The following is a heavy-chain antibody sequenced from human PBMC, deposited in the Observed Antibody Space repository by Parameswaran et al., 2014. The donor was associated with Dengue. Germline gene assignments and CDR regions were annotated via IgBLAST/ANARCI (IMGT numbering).Heavy chain of an antibody. CDR3: TRPLSIVGASDWYFDL. Sequence: GLEWVGRIRSKANSYATAYAASVKGRFTISRDDSKNTAYLQMNSLKTEDTAVYYCTRPLSIVGASDWYFDLWGRGTLVTVSS. V-gene: IGHV3-73*01. J-gene: IGHJ2*01. D-gene: IGHD1-26*01. CDR2: IRSKANSYAT.